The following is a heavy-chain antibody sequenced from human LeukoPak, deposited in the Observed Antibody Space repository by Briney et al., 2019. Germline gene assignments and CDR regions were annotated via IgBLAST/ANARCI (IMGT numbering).Heavy chain of an antibody. D-gene: IGHD3-22*01. CDR1: GFTFSSYA. CDR3: ARDRYYYDSSGYYPTDAFDI. CDR2: ISGSGGST. V-gene: IGHV3-23*01. J-gene: IGHJ3*02. Sequence: GGSLRLSCAASGFTFSSYAMSWVRQAPGKGLEWVSAISGSGGSTYYADSVKGRFTISRDNSKNTLYLRMNSLRAEDTAVYYCARDRYYYDSSGYYPTDAFDIWGQGTMVTVSS.